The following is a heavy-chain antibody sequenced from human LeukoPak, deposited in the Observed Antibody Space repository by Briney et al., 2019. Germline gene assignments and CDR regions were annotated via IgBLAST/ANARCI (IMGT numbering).Heavy chain of an antibody. CDR1: GFTFSGSA. J-gene: IGHJ5*02. D-gene: IGHD3-3*01. Sequence: PGGSLRLSCAASGFTFSGSAMHWVRQASGKGLQWVGRIRSKANDYATAYAASVKGRFTISRDDSKNTAYLQMNSLKTEDTAVYYCTTEFLDPWGQGTLVTVSS. CDR3: TTEFLDP. CDR2: IRSKANDYAT. V-gene: IGHV3-73*01.